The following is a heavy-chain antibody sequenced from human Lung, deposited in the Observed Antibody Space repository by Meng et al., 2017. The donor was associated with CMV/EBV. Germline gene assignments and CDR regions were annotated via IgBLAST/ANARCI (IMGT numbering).Heavy chain of an antibody. V-gene: IGHV3-30*14. Sequence: GESLKISCAASGFSFNRFSMHWVRQGPGKGLEWVAIVSYDGSQKYYADSVKGRFTISRDNSKNTVYLQMNSLRAEDTATFYCVRSYNNNWHTFDFWCQGTVVTGSS. J-gene: IGHJ4*02. CDR1: GFSFNRFS. CDR2: VSYDGSQK. CDR3: VRSYNNNWHTFDF. D-gene: IGHD1-14*01.